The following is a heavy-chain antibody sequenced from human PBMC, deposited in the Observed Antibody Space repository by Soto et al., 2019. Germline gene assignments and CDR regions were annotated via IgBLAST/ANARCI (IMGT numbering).Heavy chain of an antibody. J-gene: IGHJ4*02. CDR2: ISSSSSYI. Sequence: EVQLVESGGGLVKPGGSLRLSCAASGFTFSSYSMNWVRQAPGKGLEWVSSISSSSSYIYYADSVKGRFTISRDNAKNSLYLQMNSLRAEDTAVYYCVREGLTGTLNWLDYWGQGTLVTVSS. V-gene: IGHV3-21*01. CDR3: VREGLTGTLNWLDY. CDR1: GFTFSSYS. D-gene: IGHD1-20*01.